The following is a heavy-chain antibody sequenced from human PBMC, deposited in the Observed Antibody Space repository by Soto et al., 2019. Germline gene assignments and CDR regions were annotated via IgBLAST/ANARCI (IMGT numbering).Heavy chain of an antibody. Sequence: QLVETGGGLIQPGTSLTLSCAASGFSVSRNYMTWVRQAPGKGLEWVSFVYSGGATFYADSVKGRFILSRDESQNRMYLQMNNLRAEDTAVYYCARVPGRLWGRGTLVTVAS. D-gene: IGHD3-10*01. CDR2: VYSGGAT. V-gene: IGHV3-53*02. CDR1: GFSVSRNY. CDR3: ARVPGRL. J-gene: IGHJ4*02.